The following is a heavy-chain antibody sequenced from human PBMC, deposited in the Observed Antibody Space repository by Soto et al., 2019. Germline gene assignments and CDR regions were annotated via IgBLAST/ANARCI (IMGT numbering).Heavy chain of an antibody. J-gene: IGHJ6*02. D-gene: IGHD2-2*02. CDR3: ARAGGYSPTTPHPTAYDMDV. V-gene: IGHV3-7*01. Sequence: DSVKGRFTISRDNARNSLYLQMNSLRAEDTAVYYCARAGGYSPTTPHPTAYDMDVWGQGTTVTVSS.